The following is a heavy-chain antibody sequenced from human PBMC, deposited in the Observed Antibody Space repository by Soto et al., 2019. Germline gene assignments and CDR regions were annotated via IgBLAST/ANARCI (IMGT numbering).Heavy chain of an antibody. CDR1: GGSISIYY. Sequence: QVQLQESGPGLVKPSETLSLTCTVSGGSISIYYWSWIRQPPGKGLEWIGYIHYSGSTNYNPSLKSRVTISVDSSKNQFSLKLSSVTAADTAVYYCARAVGPNLNFDYWGQGTLVTFSS. V-gene: IGHV4-59*08. J-gene: IGHJ4*02. D-gene: IGHD1-26*01. CDR3: ARAVGPNLNFDY. CDR2: IHYSGST.